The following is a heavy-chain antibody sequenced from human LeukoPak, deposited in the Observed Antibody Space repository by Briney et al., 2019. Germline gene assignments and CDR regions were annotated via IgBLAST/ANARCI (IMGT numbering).Heavy chain of an antibody. Sequence: PSETLSFTCAVYGGSFSGYYWSWIRQPPGKGLEWIGEINHSGSTNYNPSLKSRVTISVDTSKNQFSLKLSSVTAADTAVYYCARGQRGAVSFDPWGQGTLVTVSS. J-gene: IGHJ5*02. CDR1: GGSFSGYY. CDR3: ARGQRGAVSFDP. CDR2: INHSGST. V-gene: IGHV4-34*01. D-gene: IGHD1-26*01.